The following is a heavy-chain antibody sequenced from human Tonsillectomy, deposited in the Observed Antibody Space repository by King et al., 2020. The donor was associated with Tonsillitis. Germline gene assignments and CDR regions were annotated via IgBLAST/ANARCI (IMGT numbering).Heavy chain of an antibody. CDR2: INHSGST. Sequence: VQLQQWGAGLLKPSETLSLTCDVYGGSFSGFYWIWIRHPPGVGLEWIGEINHSGSTNSNQTLKSRVTISIYTPKNQFSLKLSSVTAADTAVYYCTRETYGLDVWGQGTTVTVSS. CDR3: TRETYGLDV. CDR1: GGSFSGFY. V-gene: IGHV4-34*01. J-gene: IGHJ6*02.